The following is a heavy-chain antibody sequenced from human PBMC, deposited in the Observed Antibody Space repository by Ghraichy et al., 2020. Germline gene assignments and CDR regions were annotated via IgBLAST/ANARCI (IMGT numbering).Heavy chain of an antibody. CDR2: ISNSGGST. D-gene: IGHD5-12*01. J-gene: IGHJ4*02. V-gene: IGHV3-23*01. Sequence: GGSLRLSCAASGFTFSTYAMSWVRQAPGKGLQWVSAISNSGGSTYYADSVKGRFTISRDNSKTTLYLQMNSLRAEDTAIYYCAKDDRMEPSGYDSDYWGQGTLVTVSS. CDR3: AKDDRMEPSGYDSDY. CDR1: GFTFSTYA.